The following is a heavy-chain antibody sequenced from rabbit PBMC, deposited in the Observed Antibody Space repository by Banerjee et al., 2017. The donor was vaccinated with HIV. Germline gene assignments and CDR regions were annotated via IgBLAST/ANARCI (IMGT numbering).Heavy chain of an antibody. Sequence: QQLVESGGGLVKPGASLTLTCTASGFSFSSGYYMCWVRQAPGKGLEWIACIYTGSSDNTYYASWAKGRFTVSKTSSTTVTLQMTSLTVADTATYFCARGGGGDYITYFNLWGPGTLVTVS. D-gene: IGHD1-1*01. CDR3: ARGGGGDYITYFNL. J-gene: IGHJ4*01. CDR1: GFSFSSGYY. CDR2: IYTGSSDNT. V-gene: IGHV1S40*01.